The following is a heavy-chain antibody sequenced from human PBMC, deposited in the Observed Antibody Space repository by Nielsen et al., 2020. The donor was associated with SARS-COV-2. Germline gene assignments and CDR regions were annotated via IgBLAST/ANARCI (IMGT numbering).Heavy chain of an antibody. CDR1: GGSISSGGYY. J-gene: IGHJ5*02. D-gene: IGHD5-18*01. Sequence: SETLSLTCTVSGGSISSGGYYWSWIRQHPGKGLEWIGYIYYSGSTYYNPSLKSRVTISVDTSKNQFSLKLGSVTAADTAVYYCARYSYGPYNWFDPWGQGTLVTVSS. V-gene: IGHV4-31*03. CDR2: IYYSGST. CDR3: ARYSYGPYNWFDP.